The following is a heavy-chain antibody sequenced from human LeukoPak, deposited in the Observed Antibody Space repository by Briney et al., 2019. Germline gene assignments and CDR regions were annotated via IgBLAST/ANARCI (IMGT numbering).Heavy chain of an antibody. V-gene: IGHV1-3*01. J-gene: IGHJ4*02. CDR2: INAGNGNT. Sequence: GASVKVSCKASGYTFTSYAMHWVRQAPGQRLEWMGWINAGNGNTKYSQKFQGRVTITRDTSASTAYMELSSLRSEDTAVYYCARDRPDDYGDYGDYWGQGTLVTVSS. CDR3: ARDRPDDYGDYGDY. D-gene: IGHD4-17*01. CDR1: GYTFTSYA.